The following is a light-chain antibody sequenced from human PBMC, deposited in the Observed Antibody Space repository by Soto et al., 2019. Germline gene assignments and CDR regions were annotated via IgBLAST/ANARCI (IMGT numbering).Light chain of an antibody. Sequence: EIVMTQSPATLSVSTGERATLSCRASQSVSSNLSWYQQRPGQAPRLLIYGASTRATGIPARFSGSGSGTEFTLTISSLQSEDFAVYYCQHYNNWPRTFGQGTKVDI. J-gene: IGKJ1*01. CDR1: QSVSSN. CDR2: GAS. V-gene: IGKV3-15*01. CDR3: QHYNNWPRT.